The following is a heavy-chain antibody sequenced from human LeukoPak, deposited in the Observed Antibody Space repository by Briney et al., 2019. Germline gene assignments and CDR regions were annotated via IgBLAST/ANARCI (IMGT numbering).Heavy chain of an antibody. Sequence: PGGSLRLSCAASGFTVTSNYMSWVRQPPGKGLEWVSVMYSAGSTYYADSVKGRFTISRDNSENTQYLQMNSLRAEDTAVYYCARGGNFYDSSDSYSPWGYFDLWGRGTLVTVSS. CDR3: ARGGNFYDSSDSYSPWGYFDL. V-gene: IGHV3-53*01. J-gene: IGHJ2*01. CDR2: MYSAGST. D-gene: IGHD3-22*01. CDR1: GFTVTSNY.